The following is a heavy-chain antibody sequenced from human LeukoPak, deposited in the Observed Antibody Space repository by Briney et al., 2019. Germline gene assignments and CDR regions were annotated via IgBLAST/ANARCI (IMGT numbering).Heavy chain of an antibody. D-gene: IGHD3-22*01. CDR2: VYKSGST. J-gene: IGHJ4*02. Sequence: PSGTLSLTCTVSGGSLSTYYWSWIRQSPHKGLEWIGYVYKSGSTNYNPSLRSRATVSVDTSQNQFSLKMTSVTAADTAVYYCARGNHYYDSSPLDYWGQGTLVTVSS. CDR1: GGSLSTYY. CDR3: ARGNHYYDSSPLDY. V-gene: IGHV4-59*01.